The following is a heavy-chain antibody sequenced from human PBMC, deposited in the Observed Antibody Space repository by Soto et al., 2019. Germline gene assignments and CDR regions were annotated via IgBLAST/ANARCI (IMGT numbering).Heavy chain of an antibody. D-gene: IGHD3-10*01. V-gene: IGHV4-30-4*02. CDR2: IYNSGST. CDR1: GGAISSCDYY. J-gene: IGHJ4*02. Sequence: PSDTLSLTCTVSGGAISSCDYYWSWILQPPGKGLEWIGNIYNSGSTNYNPSLKSRVIISVDTSKNQFSLKLSSVTAADTAVYYCARAPRVFGGMFRAFEFDSRGEGTLFPVSS. CDR3: ARAPRVFGGMFRAFEFDS.